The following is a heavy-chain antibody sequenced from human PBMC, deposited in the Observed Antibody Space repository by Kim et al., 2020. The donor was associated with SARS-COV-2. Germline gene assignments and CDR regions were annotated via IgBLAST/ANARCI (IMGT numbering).Heavy chain of an antibody. CDR1: GYSFTNYW. V-gene: IGHV5-51*01. J-gene: IGHJ4*02. CDR3: ARRRPALNPYYFDY. Sequence: GESLKISCKGSGYSFTNYWIGWVRQMPGKGPEWMGIIYPGDSNIRYSPSFQGQVTISADNSISTAYLQWSSLKASDTAMYYCARRRPALNPYYFDYWGQGTLVTVSS. D-gene: IGHD2-2*01. CDR2: IYPGDSNI.